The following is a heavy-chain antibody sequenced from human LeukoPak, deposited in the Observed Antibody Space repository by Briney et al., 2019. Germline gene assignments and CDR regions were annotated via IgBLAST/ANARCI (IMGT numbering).Heavy chain of an antibody. Sequence: PGGSLRLSCAGSGFIVSSNYMSWVRQAPGKGLEWVSAISGSGGSTYYADSVKGRFTISRDNSKNTLYLQMNSLRAEDTAVYYCAKKEVYFDYWGQGTLVTVSS. V-gene: IGHV3-23*01. J-gene: IGHJ4*02. CDR3: AKKEVYFDY. CDR1: GFIVSSNY. CDR2: ISGSGGST.